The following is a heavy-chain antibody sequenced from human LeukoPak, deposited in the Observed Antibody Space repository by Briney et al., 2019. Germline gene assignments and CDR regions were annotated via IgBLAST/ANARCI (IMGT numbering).Heavy chain of an antibody. V-gene: IGHV1-46*01. CDR1: GYTFTGYY. CDR2: INPSGGST. D-gene: IGHD2-2*03. J-gene: IGHJ5*02. Sequence: ASVRVSCKASGYTFTGYYMHWVRQAPGQGLEWMGWINPSGGSTSYAQKFQGRVTMTRDMSTSTVYMELSSLRSEDTAVYYCAVGYWRDDNWFDPWGQGTLVTVSS. CDR3: AVGYWRDDNWFDP.